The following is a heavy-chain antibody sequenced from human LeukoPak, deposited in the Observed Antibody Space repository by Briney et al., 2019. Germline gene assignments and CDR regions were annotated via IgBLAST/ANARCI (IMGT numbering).Heavy chain of an antibody. CDR3: ARDPRRMVRGVPGDY. J-gene: IGHJ4*02. V-gene: IGHV1-2*02. Sequence: GASVKVSCKASGYTFTGYYMHWVRQAPGQGLEWMGWINPNSGGTNYAQKFQGRVTMTRDTSISTAYMELSRLRSDDTAVYYCARDPRRMVRGVPGDYWGQGTLVTVSS. CDR2: INPNSGGT. D-gene: IGHD3-10*01. CDR1: GYTFTGYY.